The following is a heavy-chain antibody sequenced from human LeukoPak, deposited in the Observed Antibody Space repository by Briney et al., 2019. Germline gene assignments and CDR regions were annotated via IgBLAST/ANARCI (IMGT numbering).Heavy chain of an antibody. CDR3: ARQEYCSGGSCYTWFDP. CDR1: RYSITNYW. Sequence: GESLKNSCKGSRYSITNYWIGWVRQMPGKGLEWMGMIYPADPDIRYSPSFQGQVTISADKSISTAYLQWSSLKASDTAMYYCARQEYCSGGSCYTWFDPWGQGTLVTVSS. V-gene: IGHV5-51*01. CDR2: IYPADPDI. J-gene: IGHJ5*02. D-gene: IGHD2-15*01.